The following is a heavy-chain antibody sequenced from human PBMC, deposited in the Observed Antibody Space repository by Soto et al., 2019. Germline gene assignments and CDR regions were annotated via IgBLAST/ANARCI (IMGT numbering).Heavy chain of an antibody. D-gene: IGHD2-2*02. Sequence: VQLVESGGGVVQPGRSLRLSCAASGFTFSSYAMHWVRQAPGKGLEWVAVISYDGSNKYYADSVKGRFTISRDNSKNTLYLQMNSLRAEDTAVYYCARARFVVVPAAISYWGQGTLVTVSS. CDR1: GFTFSSYA. CDR2: ISYDGSNK. V-gene: IGHV3-30-3*01. J-gene: IGHJ4*02. CDR3: ARARFVVVPAAISY.